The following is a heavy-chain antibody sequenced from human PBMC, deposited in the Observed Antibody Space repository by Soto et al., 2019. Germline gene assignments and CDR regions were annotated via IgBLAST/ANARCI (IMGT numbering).Heavy chain of an antibody. Sequence: GESLKISCKGSGYSFTGYWIGWVRQMPGKGLEWMGIIYPGDSDTRYSPSFQGQVTISADKSISTAYLQWSSLKASDTAMYYCASSRYYYDSSGYYYNWFDPWGQGTLVTVSS. V-gene: IGHV5-51*01. D-gene: IGHD3-22*01. CDR2: IYPGDSDT. J-gene: IGHJ5*02. CDR3: ASSRYYYDSSGYYYNWFDP. CDR1: GYSFTGYW.